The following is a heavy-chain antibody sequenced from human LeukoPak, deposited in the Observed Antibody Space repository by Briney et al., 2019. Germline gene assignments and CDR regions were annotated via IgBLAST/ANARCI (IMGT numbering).Heavy chain of an antibody. CDR3: AANSRGFDLDFYY. CDR2: TYYSGIT. CDR1: GGSINNYF. D-gene: IGHD5-12*01. Sequence: KPSETLSHICGVSGGSINNYFWTWIRQSPGKGLEWIGYTYYSGITSYNPSLKGRVTMSLDTSQNQFALNLNSATAADTATYFCAANSRGFDLDFYYWGQGTLVTVSS. V-gene: IGHV4-59*08. J-gene: IGHJ4*02.